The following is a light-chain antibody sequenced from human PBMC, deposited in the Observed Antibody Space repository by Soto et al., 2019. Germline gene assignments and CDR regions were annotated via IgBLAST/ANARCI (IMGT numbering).Light chain of an antibody. CDR2: EVN. J-gene: IGLJ2*01. V-gene: IGLV2-14*01. CDR1: SSDVGAYNY. Sequence: QSALTQPASVSGSPGQSITISCTGTSSDVGAYNYVSWYQHHPGKAPKLMIYEVNNRPSGVSNRFSGSKSGNTASLTISGLKAEDEADYYCSSYTTSTTLVLGGGTKLTVL. CDR3: SSYTTSTTLV.